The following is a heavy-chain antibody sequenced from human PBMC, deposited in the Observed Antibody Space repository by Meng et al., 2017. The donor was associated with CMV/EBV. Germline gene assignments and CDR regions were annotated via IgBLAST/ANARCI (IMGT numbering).Heavy chain of an antibody. CDR3: AALVVPAAMGLGRASVYGMDV. CDR2: IIPILGIA. D-gene: IGHD2-2*01. V-gene: IGHV1-69*02. Sequence: YTISWGRQAPGQGLEWMGRIIPILGIANYAQKFQGRVTITADKSTSTDYMELSSLRSEDTAVYYCAALVVPAAMGLGRASVYGMDVWGQGTTVTVSS. CDR1: YT. J-gene: IGHJ6*02.